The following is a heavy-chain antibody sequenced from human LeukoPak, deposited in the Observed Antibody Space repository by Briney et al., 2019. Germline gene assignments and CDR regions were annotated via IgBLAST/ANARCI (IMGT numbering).Heavy chain of an antibody. CDR2: ISGSGYTT. J-gene: IGHJ3*01. Sequence: GGSLRLSCAASGFTFTTFAMNWARQAPGKGLEWVSVISGSGYTTHYAGSVKGRFTISRDNFKNTVYLEMNSLRAEDTAVYYCAKKRYEDGTSSPGYLDVWGQGTMVTVSS. CDR1: GFTFTTFA. D-gene: IGHD1-1*01. CDR3: AKKRYEDGTSSPGYLDV. V-gene: IGHV3-23*01.